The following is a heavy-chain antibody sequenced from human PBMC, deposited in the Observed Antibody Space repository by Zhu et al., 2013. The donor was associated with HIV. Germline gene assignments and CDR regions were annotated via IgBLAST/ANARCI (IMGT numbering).Heavy chain of an antibody. CDR2: INPNSGGT. D-gene: IGHD2-21*02. Sequence: QVQLVQSGAEVKKPGASVKVSCKASGYTFTGYYMHWVRQAPGQGLEWMGWINPNSGGTNYAQKFQGRVTMTRDTSISTAYMELSRLRSDDTAVYYCARDSSYCGGDCYPDQNYYYYYMDVVGTNGTTVTVSS. J-gene: IGHJ6*03. CDR3: ARDSSYCGGDCYPDQNYYYYYMDV. CDR1: GYTFTGYY. V-gene: IGHV1-2*02.